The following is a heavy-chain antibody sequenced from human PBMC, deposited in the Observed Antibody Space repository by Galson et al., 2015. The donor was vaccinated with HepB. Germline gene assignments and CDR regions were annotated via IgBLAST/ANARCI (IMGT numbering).Heavy chain of an antibody. CDR1: HGSINNYY. D-gene: IGHD5-12*01. J-gene: IGHJ4*02. CDR2: IYYSGDT. V-gene: IGHV4-59*08. CDR3: ASHPGRGSVGYAFDL. Sequence: ETLSLTCSVSHGSINNYYWSWIRQSPGNRLEWIGYIYYSGDTTYNPSLGYRVGMSVDTSINQVSLWLTSVTAADTAVYYCASHPGRGSVGYAFDLWGQGTLVTVSA.